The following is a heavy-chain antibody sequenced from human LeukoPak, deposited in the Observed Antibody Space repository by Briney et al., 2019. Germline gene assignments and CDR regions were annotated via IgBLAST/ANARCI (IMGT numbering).Heavy chain of an antibody. CDR3: AKGTFRAPSAFDI. CDR1: GFTFDDYA. J-gene: IGHJ3*02. V-gene: IGHV3-9*01. CDR2: ISWNSGSI. D-gene: IGHD3-10*01. Sequence: PGGPLRLSCAASGFTFDDYAMHWVRQAPGKGLEWVSGISWNSGSIGYADSVKGRFTISRDNAKNSLYLQMNSLRAEDTALYYCAKGTFRAPSAFDIWGQGTMVTVSS.